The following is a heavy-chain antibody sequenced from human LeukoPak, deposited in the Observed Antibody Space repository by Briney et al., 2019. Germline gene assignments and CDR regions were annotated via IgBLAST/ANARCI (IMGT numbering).Heavy chain of an antibody. J-gene: IGHJ5*02. D-gene: IGHD3-10*01. CDR3: ARNMVRGVTLNWFDP. CDR1: GYTFTGYY. V-gene: IGHV1-2*02. Sequence: ASVKVSCKASGYTFTGYYMHWVRRAPGQGLEWMGWINPNSGGTNYAQKFQGRVTMTRDTSISTAYMELSRLRSDDTAVYYCARNMVRGVTLNWFDPWGQGTLVTVSS. CDR2: INPNSGGT.